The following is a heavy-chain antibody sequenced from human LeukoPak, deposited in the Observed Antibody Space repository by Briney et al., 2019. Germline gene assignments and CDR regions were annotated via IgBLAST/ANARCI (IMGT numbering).Heavy chain of an antibody. J-gene: IGHJ4*02. Sequence: ASVKVSCKASGYTFTSYGISWVRQAPGQGLEWMGWISAYNGNTNYAQKLQGRVTMTTDTSTSTAYMELRSLRSDDTAVYYCASAGYSSGWYDFDYWGQGTLVTVSS. CDR1: GYTFTSYG. CDR3: ASAGYSSGWYDFDY. V-gene: IGHV1-18*01. CDR2: ISAYNGNT. D-gene: IGHD6-19*01.